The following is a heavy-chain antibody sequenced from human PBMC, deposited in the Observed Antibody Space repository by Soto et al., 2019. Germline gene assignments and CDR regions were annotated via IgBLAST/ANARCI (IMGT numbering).Heavy chain of an antibody. CDR3: AKASSADSGQGYFDY. CDR1: GFTFSSYG. Sequence: GGSLRLSCAASGFTFSSYGMHWVRQAPGKGLEWVAVISYDGSNKYYADSVKGRFTISRDNSKNTLYLQMNSLRAEDTAVYYCAKASSADSGQGYFDYWGQGTLVTVSS. D-gene: IGHD4-17*01. J-gene: IGHJ4*02. V-gene: IGHV3-30*18. CDR2: ISYDGSNK.